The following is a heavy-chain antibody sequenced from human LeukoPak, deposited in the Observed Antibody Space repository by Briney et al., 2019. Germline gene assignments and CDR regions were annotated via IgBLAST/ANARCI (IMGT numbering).Heavy chain of an antibody. CDR1: GFTFNSYA. V-gene: IGHV3-30*04. D-gene: IGHD3-9*01. CDR3: AKGLRYFDWMFDY. Sequence: GGSLRLSCAASGFTFNSYAMHWVRQAPGKGLEWVAVISYDGSNKYYADSVKGRFTMSRDNSKNTLYLQMSSLRAEDTAVYYCAKGLRYFDWMFDYWGKGTLVTVSS. CDR2: ISYDGSNK. J-gene: IGHJ4*02.